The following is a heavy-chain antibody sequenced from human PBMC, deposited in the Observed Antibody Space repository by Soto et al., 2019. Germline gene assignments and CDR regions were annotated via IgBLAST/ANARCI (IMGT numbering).Heavy chain of an antibody. CDR2: ISYDGSNK. CDR3: AKGLRYFAWLTFDY. V-gene: IGHV3-30*18. Sequence: WGSLILSCAACGLTFSSYGMHWVRQARGKGREWVAVISYDGSNKYYADSVKGRFTISRDNSKNTLYLQMNSLRAEDTAVYYCAKGLRYFAWLTFDYWGQGTLVTVSS. D-gene: IGHD3-9*01. CDR1: GLTFSSYG. J-gene: IGHJ4*02.